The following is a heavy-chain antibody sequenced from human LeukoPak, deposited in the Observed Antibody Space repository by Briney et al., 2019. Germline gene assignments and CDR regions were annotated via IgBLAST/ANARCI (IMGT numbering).Heavy chain of an antibody. CDR3: ARGDYRNAHDY. J-gene: IGHJ4*02. V-gene: IGHV4-39*07. CDR1: GGSISSSSYS. D-gene: IGHD4-17*01. CDR2: IYYSGST. Sequence: SETLSLTCTVSGGSISSSSYSWGWIRQPPGKGLEWIGSIYYSGSTYYNPSPKSRVTISVDTSKNQFSLKLSSVTAADTAVYYCARGDYRNAHDYWGQGTLVTVSS.